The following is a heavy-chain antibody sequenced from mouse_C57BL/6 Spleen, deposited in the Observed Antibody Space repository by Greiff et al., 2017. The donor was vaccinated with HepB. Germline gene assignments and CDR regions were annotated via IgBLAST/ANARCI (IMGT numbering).Heavy chain of an antibody. V-gene: IGHV1-52*01. Sequence: VQLQQPGAELVRPGSSVKLSCKASGYTFTSYWMHWVKQRPIQGLEWIGNIDPSDSETYYNQKFKDKATLTVDKSSSTAYMQLSSLTSEDSAVYYCARALEGYFDYWGQGTTLTVSS. CDR1: GYTFTSYW. CDR3: ARALEGYFDY. D-gene: IGHD2-10*02. CDR2: IDPSDSET. J-gene: IGHJ2*01.